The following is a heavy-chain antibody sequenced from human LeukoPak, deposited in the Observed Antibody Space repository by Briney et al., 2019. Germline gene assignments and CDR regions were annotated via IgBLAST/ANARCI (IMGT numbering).Heavy chain of an antibody. CDR1: GFIFSNYW. D-gene: IGHD1-26*01. J-gene: IGHJ4*02. V-gene: IGHV3-7*01. CDR2: IKQDGSEK. CDR3: ARDKIVGATNFDY. Sequence: PGGSLRLSCAASGFIFSNYWMSWVRQAPGKGLEWVANIKQDGSEKYYVDSVKGRFTISRDNAKNSLYLQMNSLRAEDTAVYYCARDKIVGATNFDYWGQGTLVTVPS.